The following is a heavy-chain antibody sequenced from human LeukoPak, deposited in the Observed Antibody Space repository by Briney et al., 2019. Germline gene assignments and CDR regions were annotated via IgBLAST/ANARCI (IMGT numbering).Heavy chain of an antibody. V-gene: IGHV3-49*04. CDR1: GFTFGDYA. J-gene: IGHJ4*02. CDR3: TSGITMVRGPYYFDC. CDR2: IRSKAYGGTT. D-gene: IGHD3-10*01. Sequence: GGSLRLSCTGSGFTFGDYAMSWVRQAPGKGLEWVGFIRSKAYGGTTEYAASVKGRFTISRDDSKSIAYLQMNSLKTEDTAVYYCTSGITMVRGPYYFDCWGQGTLVTVSS.